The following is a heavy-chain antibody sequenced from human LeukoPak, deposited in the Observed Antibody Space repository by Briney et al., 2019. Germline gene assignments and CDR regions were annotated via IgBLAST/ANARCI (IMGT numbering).Heavy chain of an antibody. Sequence: SETVSLTCTVSGASISSGEYYWGWIRQPAGKGLEWIGRIYTSGSTNYNPSLKSRVTISVDTSKNQFSLKLSSVTAADTAMYYCAREAYDVLTSDWFDPWGQGTLVTVSP. D-gene: IGHD3-9*01. CDR3: AREAYDVLTSDWFDP. J-gene: IGHJ5*02. CDR1: GASISSGEYY. CDR2: IYTSGST. V-gene: IGHV4-61*02.